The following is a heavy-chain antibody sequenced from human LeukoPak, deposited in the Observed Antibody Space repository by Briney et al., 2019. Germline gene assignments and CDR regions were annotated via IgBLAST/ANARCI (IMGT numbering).Heavy chain of an antibody. CDR1: GFTFSNYA. CDR2: ISGSGGNT. Sequence: GGSLRLSCAASGFTFSNYAMSWVRQAPGKGLEWVSAISGSGGNTYYADSVKGRFTISRDNSKNTLSLLMNSLRAEDTAVYFCVKDLRYCSGGSCYYWGQGTLVTVSS. D-gene: IGHD2-15*01. CDR3: VKDLRYCSGGSCYY. V-gene: IGHV3-23*01. J-gene: IGHJ4*02.